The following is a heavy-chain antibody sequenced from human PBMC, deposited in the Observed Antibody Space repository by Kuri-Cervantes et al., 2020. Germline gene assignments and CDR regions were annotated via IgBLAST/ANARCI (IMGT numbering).Heavy chain of an antibody. CDR3: ARGSGWYFY. D-gene: IGHD6-19*01. Sequence: SETLSLTCAVSGGSFSSSNWWTWVRQPPGKGLEWIGEIYHSGSTNYNPSLKSRVTISLDKSKNQFSLKLSSMTAADTAVYFCARGSGWYFYWGQGTPVTVSS. J-gene: IGHJ1*01. V-gene: IGHV4-4*02. CDR1: GGSFSSSNW. CDR2: IYHSGST.